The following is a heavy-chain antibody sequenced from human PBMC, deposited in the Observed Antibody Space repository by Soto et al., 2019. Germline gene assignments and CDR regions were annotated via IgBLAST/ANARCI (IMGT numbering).Heavy chain of an antibody. D-gene: IGHD1-26*01. J-gene: IGHJ4*02. CDR3: AREEVGTIGY. Sequence: GGSLRLSCAASGFTFSWFWMHWVRQAPGKGLVWVSRINGDGSSTTYADSVKGRFTISRDNAKNTLYLQMNSLRAEDTAVYYCAREEVGTIGYWGQGTLVTVSS. V-gene: IGHV3-74*01. CDR2: INGDGSST. CDR1: GFTFSWFW.